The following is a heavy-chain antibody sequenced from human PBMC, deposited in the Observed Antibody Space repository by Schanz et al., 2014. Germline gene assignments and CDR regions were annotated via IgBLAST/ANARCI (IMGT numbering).Heavy chain of an antibody. CDR1: GFTFSTYA. J-gene: IGHJ4*02. V-gene: IGHV3-23*01. Sequence: EVQLLESGGALVQPGGSLRLSCSASGFTFSTYAMSWVRQAPGKGLEWVSAINGNGGITYYADPVKGRFTISRDNSKNTLYLQMKSLRVEDTAVYYCAKAGSGWSTAGYYYWGQGTLXAVSS. CDR2: INGNGGIT. CDR3: AKAGSGWSTAGYYY. D-gene: IGHD6-19*01.